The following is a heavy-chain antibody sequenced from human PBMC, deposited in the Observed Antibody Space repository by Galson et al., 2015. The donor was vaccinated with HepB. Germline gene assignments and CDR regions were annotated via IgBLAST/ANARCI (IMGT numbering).Heavy chain of an antibody. D-gene: IGHD1-1*01. CDR3: ARDGNYHGMDV. CDR1: GCTLTSDG. Sequence: SVKVSCKASGCTLTSDGISWVRQAPGQGLEWMGWISSYNGNSNSAQKLQGRFSMTTDTSTNTTYMELRGLRSDDTAVYYCARDGNYHGMDVWGQGTTVTVSS. J-gene: IGHJ6*02. CDR2: ISSYNGNS. V-gene: IGHV1-18*01.